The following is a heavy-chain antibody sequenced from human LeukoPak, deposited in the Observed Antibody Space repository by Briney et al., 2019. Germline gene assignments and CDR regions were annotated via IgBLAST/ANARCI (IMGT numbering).Heavy chain of an antibody. D-gene: IGHD3-10*01. Sequence: ASVKVSCKASGYTFTGYYMHWVRQAPGQGLEWMGWINPNSGGTNYAQKFQGRATMTRDTSISTAYMELSRLRSDDTAVYYCARNMVRGVIITAPGYWGQGTLVTVSS. CDR1: GYTFTGYY. J-gene: IGHJ4*02. V-gene: IGHV1-2*02. CDR3: ARNMVRGVIITAPGY. CDR2: INPNSGGT.